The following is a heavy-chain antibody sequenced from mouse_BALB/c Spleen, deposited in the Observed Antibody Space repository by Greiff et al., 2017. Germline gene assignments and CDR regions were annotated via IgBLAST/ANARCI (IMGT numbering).Heavy chain of an antibody. CDR1: GYTFTSYW. D-gene: IGHD1-1*01. CDR3: ARGDYDCAMDY. CDR2: INPSTGYT. J-gene: IGHJ4*01. V-gene: IGHV1-7*01. Sequence: QVQLQQSGADLAKPWPSVSMSCTVSGYTFTSYWMHWVNQRPGQGLEWIGDINPSTGYTEYNQKFKDKATLTADKSSSTDYMQLSSLTSEDSAVYYCARGDYDCAMDYWGEGTSVTVSS.